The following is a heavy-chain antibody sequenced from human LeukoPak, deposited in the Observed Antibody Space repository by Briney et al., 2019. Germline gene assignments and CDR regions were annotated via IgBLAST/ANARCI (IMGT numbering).Heavy chain of an antibody. CDR1: GGSFSGYY. V-gene: IGHV4-59*10. CDR2: IYTSGST. D-gene: IGHD3-10*02. CDR3: ARVRSASMLGVTSWFDP. J-gene: IGHJ5*02. Sequence: SETLSLTCAVYGGSFSGYYWSWIRQPPGKGLEWIGRIYTSGSTNYNPSLKSRVTMSVDTSKNQFSLKLSSVTAADTAVYYCARVRSASMLGVTSWFDPWGQGTLVTVSS.